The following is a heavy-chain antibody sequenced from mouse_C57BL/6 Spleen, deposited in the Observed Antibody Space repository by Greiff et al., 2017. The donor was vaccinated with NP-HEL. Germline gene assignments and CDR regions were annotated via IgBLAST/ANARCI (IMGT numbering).Heavy chain of an antibody. J-gene: IGHJ2*01. V-gene: IGHV14-4*01. CDR3: TTCTAQGYYFDY. Sequence: VQLQQSGAELVRPGASVKLSCTASGFNIKDDYMHWVKQRPEQGLEWIGWIDPENGDTEYASKFQGKATITADTSSNTAYLQLSSLTSEDTAVYYFTTCTAQGYYFDYWGQGTTLTVSS. D-gene: IGHD3-2*02. CDR1: GFNIKDDY. CDR2: IDPENGDT.